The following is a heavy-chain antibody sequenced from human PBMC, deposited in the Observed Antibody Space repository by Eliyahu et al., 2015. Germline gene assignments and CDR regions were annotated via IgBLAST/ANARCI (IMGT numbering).Heavy chain of an antibody. CDR2: ISGSCGST. J-gene: IGHJ4*02. CDR3: AKDGGYYDYVWGSYRYYTPDNWVDY. CDR1: GFTFSSYA. Sequence: EVQLVESGGGLVQPGGSLRLSCAASGFTFSSYAMSWVPXAPGKGLEWVSAISGSCGSTYYADSVKGRFTISRDNSKNTLYLQMNSLRAEDTAVYYCAKDGGYYDYVWGSYRYYTPDNWVDYWGQGTLVTVSS. V-gene: IGHV3-23*04. D-gene: IGHD3-16*02.